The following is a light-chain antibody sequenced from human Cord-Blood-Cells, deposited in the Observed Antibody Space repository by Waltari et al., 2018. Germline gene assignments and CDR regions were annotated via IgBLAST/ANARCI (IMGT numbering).Light chain of an antibody. CDR1: SSAAGGYNH. Sequence: QSALTQPASVSGSPGQSITISCTGTSSAAGGYNHVSWYQQHPGKAPKLMIYEVRNRPSGVSNRFSGSKSGNTASLTISGLQAEDEADYYCSSYTSSSTWVFGGGTKLTVL. J-gene: IGLJ3*02. CDR3: SSYTSSSTWV. V-gene: IGLV2-14*01. CDR2: EVR.